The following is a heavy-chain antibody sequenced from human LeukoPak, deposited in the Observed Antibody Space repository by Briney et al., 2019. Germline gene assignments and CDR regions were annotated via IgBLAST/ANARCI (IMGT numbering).Heavy chain of an antibody. CDR3: ARHLGTTVTTAFDY. V-gene: IGHV4-39*01. CDR1: GGSTSSSSYY. J-gene: IGHJ4*02. Sequence: SETLSLTCTVSGGSTSSSSYYWGWIRQPPGKGLEWIGSIYYSGSTYYNLSLKSRVTISVDTSKNQFSLKLRSVTAADTAVYYCARHLGTTVTTAFDYWGQGTLVTVSS. CDR2: IYYSGST. D-gene: IGHD4-17*01.